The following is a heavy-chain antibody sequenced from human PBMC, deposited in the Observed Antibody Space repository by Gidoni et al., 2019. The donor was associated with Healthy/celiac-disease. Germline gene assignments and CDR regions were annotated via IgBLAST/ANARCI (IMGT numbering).Heavy chain of an antibody. V-gene: IGHV3-23*01. CDR3: AKDGGWWELPMHAFDI. J-gene: IGHJ3*02. CDR1: GFTFSSYA. D-gene: IGHD1-26*01. CDR2: ISGSGGST. Sequence: AASGFTFSSYAMSWVRQAPGKGLEWVSAISGSGGSTYYADSVKGRFTISRDNSKNTLYLQMNSLRAEDTAVYYCAKDGGWWELPMHAFDIWGQGTMVTVSS.